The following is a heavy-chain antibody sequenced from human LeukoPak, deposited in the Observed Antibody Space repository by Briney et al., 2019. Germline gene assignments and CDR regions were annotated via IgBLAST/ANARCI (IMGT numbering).Heavy chain of an antibody. V-gene: IGHV4-39*01. J-gene: IGHJ5*02. CDR1: GGSIGSSSYF. Sequence: SETLSLTCIVSGGSIGSSSYFWGWIRQPPGKGLEWIGSMYYSGSTYYNPSLKSRVTISVDTSKNLFSLKLSSVTATDTAVYYCATTIRGIISWFDPWDQGTLVTVSS. CDR2: MYYSGST. CDR3: ATTIRGIISWFDP. D-gene: IGHD3-16*02.